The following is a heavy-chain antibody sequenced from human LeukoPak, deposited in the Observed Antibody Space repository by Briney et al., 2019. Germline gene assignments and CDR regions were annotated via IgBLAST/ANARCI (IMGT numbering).Heavy chain of an antibody. CDR2: INPNSGGT. J-gene: IGHJ3*02. V-gene: IGHV1-2*02. D-gene: IGHD2-2*01. Sequence: ASVKVSCKASGYTFTGYYMHWVRQAPGQGLEWMGWINPNSGGTNYAQEFQGRVTMTRDTSISTAYMELSRLRSDDTAVYYCARDHLGYCSSTSCYRDAFDIWGQGTMVTVSS. CDR1: GYTFTGYY. CDR3: ARDHLGYCSSTSCYRDAFDI.